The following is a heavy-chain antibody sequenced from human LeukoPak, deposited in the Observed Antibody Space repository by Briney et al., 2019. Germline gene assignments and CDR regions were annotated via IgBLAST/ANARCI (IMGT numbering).Heavy chain of an antibody. CDR2: IYYSGST. CDR1: GGSISSNVYY. V-gene: IGHV4-39*01. CDR3: ATAGHSSGYYQSDY. Sequence: KPSETLSLTCTVSGGSISSNVYYWDWIRQPPGKGLEWIGSIYYSGSTYYNPSLKSRVAISVDTSKNQFSLKLSSVTAADTAVYSCATAGHSSGYYQSDYWGQGTLVTVSS. J-gene: IGHJ4*02. D-gene: IGHD3-22*01.